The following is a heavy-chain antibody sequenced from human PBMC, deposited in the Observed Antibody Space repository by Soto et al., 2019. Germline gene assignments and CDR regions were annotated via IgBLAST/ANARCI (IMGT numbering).Heavy chain of an antibody. Sequence: PSEALAVTCAFYGGSFSVYYWSWIRQPPGKGLEWIGEINHSGSTNYNPSLKSRVTISVDTSKNQFSLKLSSVTAADTAVYYCARGRGGSYFDYYYHYGMDVWGQGTPVTVSS. CDR1: GGSFSVYY. V-gene: IGHV4-34*01. D-gene: IGHD1-26*01. CDR3: ARGRGGSYFDYYYHYGMDV. J-gene: IGHJ6*01. CDR2: INHSGST.